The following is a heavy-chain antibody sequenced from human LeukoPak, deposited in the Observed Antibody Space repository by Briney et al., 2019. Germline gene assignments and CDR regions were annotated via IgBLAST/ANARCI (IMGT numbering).Heavy chain of an antibody. CDR1: GGSISSSSYY. Sequence: SETLSLTCTVSGGSISSSSYYWGWIRQPPGKGLEWIGSIYYSGSTYYNPSLQSRVTMSVDTSKNQFSLKLTSVTAADTAVYYCARALNPLPGTYYFDYWGQGTLVTVSS. CDR3: ARALNPLPGTYYFDY. J-gene: IGHJ4*02. CDR2: IYYSGST. D-gene: IGHD2-15*01. V-gene: IGHV4-39*07.